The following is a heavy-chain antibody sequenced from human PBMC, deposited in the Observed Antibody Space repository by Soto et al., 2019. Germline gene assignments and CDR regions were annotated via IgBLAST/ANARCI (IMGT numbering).Heavy chain of an antibody. V-gene: IGHV4-61*08. CDR3: ARGALQDYDILTGYYTPGYYYFDY. D-gene: IGHD3-9*01. Sequence: PSETLSLTCTVSGGSISSGDYYWSWIRQPPGKGLEWIGYIYYSGSTNYNPSLKSRVTISVDTSKNQFSLKLSSVTAADTAVYYCARGALQDYDILTGYYTPGYYYFDYWGQGTLVTVSS. J-gene: IGHJ4*02. CDR2: IYYSGST. CDR1: GGSISSGDYY.